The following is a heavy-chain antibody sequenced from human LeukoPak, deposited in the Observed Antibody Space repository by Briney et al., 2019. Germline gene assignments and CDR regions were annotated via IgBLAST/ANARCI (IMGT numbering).Heavy chain of an antibody. CDR3: ARGHYYGMDV. Sequence: SRSRMHPYHQKKGKGLVWVSRVNSDGSSTTYADSVKGRFTISRDNAKNTLYLQMNSLRAEDTAVYYCARGHYYGMDVWGQGTTVTVSS. CDR2: VNSDGSST. J-gene: IGHJ6*02. CDR1: SRSR. V-gene: IGHV3-74*01.